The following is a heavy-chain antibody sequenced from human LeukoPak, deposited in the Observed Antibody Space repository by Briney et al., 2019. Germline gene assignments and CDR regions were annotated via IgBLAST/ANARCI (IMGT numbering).Heavy chain of an antibody. V-gene: IGHV3-30*04. Sequence: PGRSLRLSCAASRFTFSTYPMQWVRQAPGKGLEWVAVISYDGSNKYYADSVKGRFTISRDNSKNTLYLQMNSLRAEDTAVYYCTREAMYSSSSQIFDWPGNWFDPWGQGTLVTVSS. CDR3: TREAMYSSSSQIFDWPGNWFDP. D-gene: IGHD6-13*01. CDR1: RFTFSTYP. J-gene: IGHJ5*02. CDR2: ISYDGSNK.